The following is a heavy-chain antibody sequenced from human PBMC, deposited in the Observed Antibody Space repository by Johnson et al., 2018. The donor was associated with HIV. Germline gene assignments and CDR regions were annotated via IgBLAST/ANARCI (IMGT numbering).Heavy chain of an antibody. Sequence: QVQLVESGGGVVQPGKSLTLSCVGSGLSFSNFGIHWVRQAPGKGLEWVAVISYDGSNKYYADSVRGRFSISRDNSKNTLYLQMNSLRAEDTAGYYCARESRTTVEWGAFDIWGQGTMVTVSS. D-gene: IGHD1-26*01. CDR3: ARESRTTVEWGAFDI. V-gene: IGHV3-30*03. CDR1: GLSFSNFG. CDR2: ISYDGSNK. J-gene: IGHJ3*02.